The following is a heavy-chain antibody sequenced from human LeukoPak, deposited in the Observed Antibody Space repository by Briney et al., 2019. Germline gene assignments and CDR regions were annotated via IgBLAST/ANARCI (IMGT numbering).Heavy chain of an antibody. Sequence: ASVKVSCKASGYTFTSNYMHWVRQAPGQGLEWMGIINPSGGSTSYAQKFQGRVTMTRDTSTSTVYMELSSLRSEDTAVYYCAGDMQYQLPFDYWGQGTLVTVSS. V-gene: IGHV1-46*01. D-gene: IGHD2-2*01. CDR2: INPSGGST. J-gene: IGHJ4*02. CDR3: AGDMQYQLPFDY. CDR1: GYTFTSNY.